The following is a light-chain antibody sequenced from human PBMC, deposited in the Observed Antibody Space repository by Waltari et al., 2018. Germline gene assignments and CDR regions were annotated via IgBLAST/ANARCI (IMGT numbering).Light chain of an antibody. CDR3: CSDAGSGTYV. CDR2: EVT. Sequence: QSALTQPASVSGSPGQSTTISCTGTSSDIGKYNYVSWYQHLPGKVPKVMISEVTKRPSGVSNRFSGSKSGNTASLTISGLQADDEAEYYCCSDAGSGTYVFGTGTKLTVV. V-gene: IGLV2-23*02. CDR1: SSDIGKYNY. J-gene: IGLJ1*01.